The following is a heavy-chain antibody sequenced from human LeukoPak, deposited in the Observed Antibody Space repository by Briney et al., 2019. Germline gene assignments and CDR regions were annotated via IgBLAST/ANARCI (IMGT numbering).Heavy chain of an antibody. D-gene: IGHD6-13*01. Sequence: SVKVSCKASGGTFSSYAISWVRQAPGQGLEWMGRIIPILGIANYAQKFQGRVTITADKSTSTAYMELSSLRSEDTAVYYCAREDIAAAGTSWFDPWGQGTLVTVSS. V-gene: IGHV1-69*04. CDR2: IIPILGIA. CDR1: GGTFSSYA. CDR3: AREDIAAAGTSWFDP. J-gene: IGHJ5*02.